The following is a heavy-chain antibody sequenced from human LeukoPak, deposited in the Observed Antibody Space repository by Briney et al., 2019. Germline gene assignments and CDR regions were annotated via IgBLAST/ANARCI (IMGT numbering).Heavy chain of an antibody. Sequence: GGSLRLSCATSGFTFSNNWMHWVRQAPGKGLVWVSRIKGDGSSTSYADSVKGRFTISRDNAKNTLFLEMNSLRAEDTAVYYCVRDGVGAPPFDYWGQGALVIVSS. V-gene: IGHV3-74*01. J-gene: IGHJ4*02. CDR1: GFTFSNNW. CDR2: IKGDGSST. D-gene: IGHD1-26*01. CDR3: VRDGVGAPPFDY.